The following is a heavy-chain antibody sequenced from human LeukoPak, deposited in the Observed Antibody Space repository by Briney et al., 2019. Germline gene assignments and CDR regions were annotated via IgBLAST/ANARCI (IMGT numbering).Heavy chain of an antibody. CDR2: IYYSGST. V-gene: IGHV4-39*01. D-gene: IGHD6-6*01. J-gene: IGHJ6*03. CDR1: GGSISSSSYY. Sequence: SETLSLTCTVSGGSISSSSYYWGWIRQPPGKGLEWIGSIYYSGSTYYNPSLKSRVTISVDTSKNQFSLKLSSVTAADTAVYYCARPPRGSSWSRSYCYYYMDVWGKGTTVTVSS. CDR3: ARPPRGSSWSRSYCYYYMDV.